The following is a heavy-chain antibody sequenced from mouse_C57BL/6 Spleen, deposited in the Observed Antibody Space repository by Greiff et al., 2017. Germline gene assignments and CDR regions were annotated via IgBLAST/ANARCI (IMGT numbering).Heavy chain of an antibody. V-gene: IGHV5-6*01. Sequence: EVQLVESGGDLVKPGGSLKLSCAASGFTFSSYGMSWVRQTPDKRLEWVATICSGGSYTYYPDSVKGRFTISRDKAKNTLYLLMSSLKSDDTARDYCARLKDGTSWFDYWGQGTLVTVSA. CDR1: GFTFSSYG. J-gene: IGHJ3*01. D-gene: IGHD4-1*01. CDR3: ARLKDGTSWFDY. CDR2: ICSGGSYT.